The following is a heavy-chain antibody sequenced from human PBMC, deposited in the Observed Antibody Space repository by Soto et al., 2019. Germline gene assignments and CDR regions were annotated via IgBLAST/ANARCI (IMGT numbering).Heavy chain of an antibody. V-gene: IGHV4-30-4*01. J-gene: IGHJ4*02. CDR1: GGSISSGDYY. D-gene: IGHD2-21*02. CDR2: IYYSGST. Sequence: PSETLSLTCTVSGGSISSGDYYWSWIRQPPGKGLEWIGYIYYSGSTYYNPSLKSRVTISVDTSKNQFSLKLSSVTAADTAVYYCARVSDTVVTCFDYWGQGTLVTVSS. CDR3: ARVSDTVVTCFDY.